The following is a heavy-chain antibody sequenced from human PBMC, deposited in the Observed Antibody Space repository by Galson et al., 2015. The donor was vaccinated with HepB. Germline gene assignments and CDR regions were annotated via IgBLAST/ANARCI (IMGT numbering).Heavy chain of an antibody. CDR1: GFTFSSYA. D-gene: IGHD2-8*01. J-gene: IGHJ6*02. CDR2: ISGSGGST. V-gene: IGHV3-23*01. Sequence: SLRLSCAASGFTFSSYAMSWVRQAPGKGLEWVSAISGSGGSTYYADSVKGRFTISRDNSKNTLYLQMNSLRAEDTAVYYCAKDCTNGVCPLYKHYYYYYGMDVWGQGTTVTVSS. CDR3: AKDCTNGVCPLYKHYYYYYGMDV.